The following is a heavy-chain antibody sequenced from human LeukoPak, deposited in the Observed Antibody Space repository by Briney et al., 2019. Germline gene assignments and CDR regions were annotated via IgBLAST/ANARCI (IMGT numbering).Heavy chain of an antibody. CDR1: GFSVSDNY. CDR2: IYSSAST. J-gene: IGHJ6*03. CDR3: VRGALYYDYVWGPGDYYYYMDV. Sequence: GGSLRLSCAVSGFSVSDNYMSWVRQAPGKGLEWLSVIYSSASTYYADSVKGRFTISRDNSKNTLYFQMNSLRAEDTAVYHCVRGALYYDYVWGPGDYYYYMDVWGKGTTVTVSS. D-gene: IGHD3-16*01. V-gene: IGHV3-53*01.